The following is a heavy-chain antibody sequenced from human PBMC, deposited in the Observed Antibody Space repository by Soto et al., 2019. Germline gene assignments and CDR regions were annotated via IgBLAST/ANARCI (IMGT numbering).Heavy chain of an antibody. J-gene: IGHJ6*02. Sequence: SVKVSCKASGGTFSSYAISWVRQAPGQGLEWMGGIIPIFGTANYAQKFQGRVKITADESTSTAYMELSSLRSEDTAVYYCARELSVDSGYMIYYYGMDVWGQGTTVTVSS. CDR3: ARELSVDSGYMIYYYGMDV. CDR1: GGTFSSYA. CDR2: IIPIFGTA. D-gene: IGHD5-12*01. V-gene: IGHV1-69*13.